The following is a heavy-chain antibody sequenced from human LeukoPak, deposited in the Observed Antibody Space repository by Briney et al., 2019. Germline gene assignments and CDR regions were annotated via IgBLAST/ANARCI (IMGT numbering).Heavy chain of an antibody. CDR2: IYYSGST. CDR3: ARHDSKGLDY. Sequence: KPSETLSLTCTVSGXSISSSNYHWAWIRQLPGKGLEWIGNIYYSGSTYHNPSLKSRVTISVDTSKNQFSLRLSSVTAADTAVYYCARHDSKGLDYWGQGILVTVSS. D-gene: IGHD4-11*01. CDR1: GXSISSSNYH. J-gene: IGHJ4*02. V-gene: IGHV4-39*01.